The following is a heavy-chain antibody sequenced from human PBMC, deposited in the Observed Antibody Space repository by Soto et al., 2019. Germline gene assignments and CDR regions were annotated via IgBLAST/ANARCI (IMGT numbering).Heavy chain of an antibody. CDR3: ARDRGYCRGGNCYSDAFDI. D-gene: IGHD2-15*01. J-gene: IGHJ3*02. V-gene: IGHV3-30-3*01. Sequence: QVQLVESGGGVVQPGRSLRLSCTASGFTLSNYAMHWVRQAPGKGLEWVAVISYDGSNKYYTDSVKGRFTISRDNSKNTLYLQMNSLRAEGTAVYYCARDRGYCRGGNCYSDAFDIWGQGTMVTVSS. CDR1: GFTLSNYA. CDR2: ISYDGSNK.